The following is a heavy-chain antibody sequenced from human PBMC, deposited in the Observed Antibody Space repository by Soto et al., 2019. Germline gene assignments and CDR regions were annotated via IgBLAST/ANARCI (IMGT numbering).Heavy chain of an antibody. J-gene: IGHJ4*02. CDR1: GGSFSGYY. D-gene: IGHD3-22*01. CDR3: ARTYYYDYSGYYPGFYFDY. CDR2: FYYSGTT. V-gene: IGHV4-59*01. Sequence: SETLSLTCAVYGGSFSGYYWSWIRQPPGKGLEWIGYFYYSGTTNYNPSLKSRVTISVATSKNQFSLKLSSVTAADTAVYYCARTYYYDYSGYYPGFYFDYWGQGTLVTVSS.